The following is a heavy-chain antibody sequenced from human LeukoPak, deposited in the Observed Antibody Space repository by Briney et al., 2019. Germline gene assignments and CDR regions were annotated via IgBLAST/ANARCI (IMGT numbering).Heavy chain of an antibody. CDR2: INPNSGGT. CDR3: ARRSSTAVGAAFDY. D-gene: IGHD6-19*01. CDR1: GYTFTGYY. V-gene: IGHV1-2*02. Sequence: GASVKVSCKASGYTFTGYYMHWVRQAPGQGLEWMGWINPNSGGTNYAQKFQGRVTMTRDTSINTAYVELTSLRSDDTAVYYCARRSSTAVGAAFDYWGQGTLVTVSS. J-gene: IGHJ4*02.